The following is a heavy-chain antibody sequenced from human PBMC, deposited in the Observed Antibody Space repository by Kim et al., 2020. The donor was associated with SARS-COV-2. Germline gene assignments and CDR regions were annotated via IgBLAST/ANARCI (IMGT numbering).Heavy chain of an antibody. CDR2: IWFDGGNK. CDR3: AIAGYRDPGDDAFDV. D-gene: IGHD3-16*01. J-gene: IGHJ3*01. CDR1: GFTFSTYG. Sequence: GGSLRLSCAASGFTFSTYGMHWVRQAPGKGLEWVAIIWFDGGNKYYADSVKGRFTISRDNSRNILYLDMNSLRAEDTAVYYCAIAGYRDPGDDAFDVWGQGTMVTVSS. V-gene: IGHV3-33*01.